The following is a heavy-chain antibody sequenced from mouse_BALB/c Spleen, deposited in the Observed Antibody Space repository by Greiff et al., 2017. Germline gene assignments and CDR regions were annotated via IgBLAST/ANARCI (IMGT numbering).Heavy chain of an antibody. CDR2: INPYNGDT. Sequence: EVKLVESGPELVKPGASVKISCKASGYSFTGYFMNWVKQSHGKSLEWIGRINPYNGDTFYNQKFKGKATLTVDKSSSTAHMELLSLTSEDSAVYYCGRDYYGSSYRFAYWGQGTLVTVSA. D-gene: IGHD1-1*01. CDR3: GRDYYGSSYRFAY. V-gene: IGHV1-37*01. CDR1: GYSFTGYF. J-gene: IGHJ3*01.